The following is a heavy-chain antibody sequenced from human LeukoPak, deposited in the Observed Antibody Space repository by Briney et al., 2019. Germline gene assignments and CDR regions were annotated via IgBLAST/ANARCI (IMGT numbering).Heavy chain of an antibody. CDR3: ARGPYSYGPKNFDY. J-gene: IGHJ4*02. V-gene: IGHV4-39*01. CDR1: GDSISSSSYY. Sequence: SESLSLTCTVSGDSISSSSYYWGWIRQPPGKGLEWIGSIYYSGTTYYNPSLNSRVTISEDTSKNQFSLKLSSVTAADTAVYYCARGPYSYGPKNFDYWDQGTLVTVSS. D-gene: IGHD5-18*01. CDR2: IYYSGTT.